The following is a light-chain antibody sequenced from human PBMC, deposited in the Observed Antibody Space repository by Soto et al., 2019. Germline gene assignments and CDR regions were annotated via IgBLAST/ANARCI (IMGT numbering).Light chain of an antibody. CDR2: DAS. Sequence: DIVMTQSPDFLAVSLGERATITCKSSQTVLYRSSNKSYLAWYQQRPEQPPRLLISDASNRATGVPARFSGSGSGTDFTLIISSLEPEDFAVYYCQQRSNWPLSFGGGTKVEI. CDR1: QTVLYRSSNKSY. J-gene: IGKJ4*01. CDR3: QQRSNWPLS. V-gene: IGKV4-1*01.